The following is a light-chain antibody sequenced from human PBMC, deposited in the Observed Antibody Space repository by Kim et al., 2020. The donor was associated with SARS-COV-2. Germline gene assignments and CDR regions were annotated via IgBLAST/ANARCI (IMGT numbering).Light chain of an antibody. J-gene: IGLJ3*02. CDR1: SITKYY. V-gene: IGLV3-19*01. Sequence: SSELTQDPAVSVALGQTVRITCQGDSITKYYASWYQQKPGQAPILVIYHKNNRPSGIPDRFSGSNSGNTASLTITGAQAEDEADYYCNCRGSSGFHWEFG. CDR2: HKN. CDR3: NCRGSSGFHWE.